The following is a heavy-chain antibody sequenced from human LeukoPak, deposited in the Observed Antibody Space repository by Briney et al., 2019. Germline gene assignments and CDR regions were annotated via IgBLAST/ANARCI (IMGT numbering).Heavy chain of an antibody. CDR2: INHSGST. Sequence: SETLSLTCAVYGGSFSGYYWSWIRRPPGKGLEWIGEINHSGSTNYNPSLKSRVTISVDTSKNQFSLKLSSVTAADTAVYYCAGGGYSYGYGYWGQGTLVTVSS. CDR1: GGSFSGYY. V-gene: IGHV4-34*01. CDR3: AGGGYSYGYGY. D-gene: IGHD5-18*01. J-gene: IGHJ4*02.